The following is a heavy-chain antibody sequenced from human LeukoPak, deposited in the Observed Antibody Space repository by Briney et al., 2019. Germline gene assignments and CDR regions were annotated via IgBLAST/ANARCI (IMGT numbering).Heavy chain of an antibody. D-gene: IGHD2-2*01. Sequence: SETLSLTCIVYGGSLSRYYWSWIRPPAGGGREWIGRIYTSGSTNYNPSLKSRVTMPVDTSKNQFSLKLSSVTTAATAVYYCARDAKYQLFVQSGFYYYYYMDVWGKGTTVTVSS. V-gene: IGHV4-4*07. CDR3: ARDAKYQLFVQSGFYYYYYMDV. CDR1: GGSLSRYY. J-gene: IGHJ6*03. CDR2: IYTSGST.